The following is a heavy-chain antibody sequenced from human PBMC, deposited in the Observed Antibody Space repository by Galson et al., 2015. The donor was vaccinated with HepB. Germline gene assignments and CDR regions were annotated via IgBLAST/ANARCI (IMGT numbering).Heavy chain of an antibody. V-gene: IGHV1-2*02. CDR3: ARDGAIAAAYYYYYMDV. CDR2: INPNSGGA. D-gene: IGHD6-13*01. Sequence: SVKVSCKASGYTFTGYYMHWVRQAPGQGLEWMGWINPNSGGANYAQKFQGRVTMTRDTSISTAYMELSRLRSDDTAVYYCARDGAIAAAYYYYYMDVWGKGTTVTVSS. J-gene: IGHJ6*03. CDR1: GYTFTGYY.